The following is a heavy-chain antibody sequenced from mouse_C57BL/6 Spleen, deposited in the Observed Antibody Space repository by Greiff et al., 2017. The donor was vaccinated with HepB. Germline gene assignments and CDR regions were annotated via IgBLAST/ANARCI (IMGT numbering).Heavy chain of an antibody. D-gene: IGHD3-3*01. CDR3: ARSGAAAWFAY. J-gene: IGHJ3*01. CDR1: GYTFTSYW. CDR2: IDPSDSET. V-gene: IGHV1-52*01. Sequence: QVQLQQSGAELVRPGSSVKLSCKASGYTFTSYWMHWVKQRPIQGLEWIGNIDPSDSETHYNQKFKDKATLTVDKSSSTAYMQLSSLTSEDSAVYYCARSGAAAWFAYWGQGTLVTVSA.